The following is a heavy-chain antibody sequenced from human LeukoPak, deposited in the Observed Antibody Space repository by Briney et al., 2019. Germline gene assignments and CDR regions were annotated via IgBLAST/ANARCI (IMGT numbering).Heavy chain of an antibody. J-gene: IGHJ6*03. CDR3: ARGVVTQRYYMDV. CDR2: IHYSGNT. D-gene: IGHD3-22*01. Sequence: SETLSLTCTVSGDSLSSGSYYWTWIRQTAGKGLEWIGRIHYSGNTNYNPSLRSRVTISVDTSKNQFSLNIYSLTAADTAVYFCARGVVTQRYYMDVWGKGTTVTVSS. V-gene: IGHV4-61*02. CDR1: GDSLSSGSYY.